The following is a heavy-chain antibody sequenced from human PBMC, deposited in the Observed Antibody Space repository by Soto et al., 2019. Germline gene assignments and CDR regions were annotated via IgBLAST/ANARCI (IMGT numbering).Heavy chain of an antibody. CDR3: ARGDIIAVAGTYY. CDR1: GFTFSSYA. Sequence: QVQLVESGGGVVQPGRSLRLSCAASGFTFSSYAMHWVRQAPGKGLEWVAVISYDGSNKYYADSVKGRFTISRDNSKNTLYLQMNSLRAEDTAVYYCARGDIIAVAGTYYWSQGTLVTVSS. CDR2: ISYDGSNK. J-gene: IGHJ4*02. D-gene: IGHD6-19*01. V-gene: IGHV3-30-3*01.